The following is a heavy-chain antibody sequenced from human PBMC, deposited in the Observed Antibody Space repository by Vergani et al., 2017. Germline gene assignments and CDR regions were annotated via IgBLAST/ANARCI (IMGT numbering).Heavy chain of an antibody. D-gene: IGHD4-11*01. CDR3: ARVNTETNCHLYYYYYMDV. Sequence: QVQLQQWGGRLLKPSETLSLTCVVNGGSFTSYHWTWIRQSPGEGLEWVGDIDHTGRPDYNPSLKSRLTMSVDKSRNQFSLTLNSVTATDTAIYFCARVNTETNCHLYYYYYMDVWVQGTAVTVS. J-gene: IGHJ6*03. V-gene: IGHV4-34*01. CDR1: GGSFTSYH. CDR2: IDHTGRP.